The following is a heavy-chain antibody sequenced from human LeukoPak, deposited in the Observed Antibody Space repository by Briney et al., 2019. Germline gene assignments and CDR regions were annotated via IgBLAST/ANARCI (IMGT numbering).Heavy chain of an antibody. CDR2: IYTSGGT. J-gene: IGHJ3*01. CDR3: AGRGSSSGTFDV. CDR1: GGSISNLDYY. V-gene: IGHV4-61*02. Sequence: SETLSLTCTVSGGSISNLDYYWTWIRQPAGKRLEWIGRIYTSGGTNYNPSLMSRVTMSVDKSKNQISLNLASLTAADTALYYCAGRGSSSGTFDVWGPGTFVTVSS. D-gene: IGHD2-2*01.